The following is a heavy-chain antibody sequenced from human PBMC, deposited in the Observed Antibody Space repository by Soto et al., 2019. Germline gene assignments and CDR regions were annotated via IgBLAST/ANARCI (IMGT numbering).Heavy chain of an antibody. D-gene: IGHD3-22*01. CDR3: ARWRDYYDSSRFDY. Sequence: PSETLSLTCTVSGGSISSGGYYWSWIRQHPGKGLEWIGYIYYSGSTYYNPSLKSRVTISVDTSKNQFSLKLSSVTAADTAVYYCARWRDYYDSSRFDYWGQGTLVTVSS. V-gene: IGHV4-31*03. CDR1: GGSISSGGYY. CDR2: IYYSGST. J-gene: IGHJ4*02.